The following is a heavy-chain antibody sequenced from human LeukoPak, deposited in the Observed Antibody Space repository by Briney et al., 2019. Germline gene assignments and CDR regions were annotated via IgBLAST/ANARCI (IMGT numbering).Heavy chain of an antibody. Sequence: SVKVSCKASGGTFSSYAISWVRQAPGQGLEWMGGIIPIFGTANYAQKFQGRVTITTDESTSTAYMELSSLRSEDTAVYYCARSQTPYYYDSSGYYSLDYWGQGTLVTVSS. D-gene: IGHD3-22*01. V-gene: IGHV1-69*05. CDR2: IIPIFGTA. CDR1: GGTFSSYA. CDR3: ARSQTPYYYDSSGYYSLDY. J-gene: IGHJ4*02.